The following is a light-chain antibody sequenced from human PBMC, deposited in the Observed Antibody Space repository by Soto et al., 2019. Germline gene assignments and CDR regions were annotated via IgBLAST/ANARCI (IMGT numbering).Light chain of an antibody. CDR1: QGISNF. Sequence: DIQMTQSPSSLSASVGDRVTITCRASQGISNFLAWYQQEPGKVPKLLIFAASTLQSGVPSRFSGSGSGTDFTRTISSLQPEDVATYYCQKSASAPFTFGPGTKVEIK. V-gene: IGKV1-27*01. CDR2: AAS. CDR3: QKSASAPFT. J-gene: IGKJ3*01.